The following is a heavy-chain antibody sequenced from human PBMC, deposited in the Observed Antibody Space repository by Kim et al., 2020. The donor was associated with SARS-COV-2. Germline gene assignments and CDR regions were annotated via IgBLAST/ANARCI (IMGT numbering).Heavy chain of an antibody. Sequence: ASVKVSCKASGYTFTSYGISWVRQAPGQGLEWMAWISAYNGNTKYAHKFQGRVYMTTDTSTSTPYMELRSLRSDDTAVYYCASGDEMTYYDRSFYSPLDY. J-gene: IGHJ4*01. CDR1: GYTFTSYG. CDR3: ASGDEMTYYDRSFYSPLDY. D-gene: IGHD3-22*01. CDR2: ISAYNGNT. V-gene: IGHV1-18*01.